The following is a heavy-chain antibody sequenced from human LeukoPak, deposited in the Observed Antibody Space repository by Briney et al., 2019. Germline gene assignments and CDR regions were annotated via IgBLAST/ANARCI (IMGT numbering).Heavy chain of an antibody. D-gene: IGHD5-12*01. J-gene: IGHJ4*02. CDR3: ARDSGYDR. V-gene: IGHV4-34*01. Sequence: SETLSLTCAVYGGSFSGCYWSWIRQPPGKGLEWIGEINHSGSTNYNPSLKSRVTISVDTSKNQFSLKLSSVTAADTAVYYCARDSGYDRWGQGTLVTVSS. CDR2: INHSGST. CDR1: GGSFSGCY.